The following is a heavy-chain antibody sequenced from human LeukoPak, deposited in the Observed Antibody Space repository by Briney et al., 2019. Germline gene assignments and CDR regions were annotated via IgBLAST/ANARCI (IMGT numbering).Heavy chain of an antibody. CDR1: GFTFSSYG. Sequence: PGGSLRLSCAASGFTFSSYGMHWVRQAPGEGLEWVAVISYDGSNKYYADSVKGRFTISRDNAKNSLYLQMNSLRAEDTAVYYCARGYSSSWYYFDYWGQGTLVTVSS. J-gene: IGHJ4*02. CDR2: ISYDGSNK. V-gene: IGHV3-30*03. CDR3: ARGYSSSWYYFDY. D-gene: IGHD6-13*01.